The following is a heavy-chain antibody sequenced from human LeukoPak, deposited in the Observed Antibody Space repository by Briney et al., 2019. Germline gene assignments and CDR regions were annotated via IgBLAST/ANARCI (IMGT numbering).Heavy chain of an antibody. CDR1: GYTFTGYY. Sequence: VASVKVSCKASGYTFTGYYMHWVRQAPGQGLEWMGWINPNSGGTNYAQKFQGRVTMTRDTSISTAYMELSRLRSDDTAVYYCARARFERQWLVKPIDYWGQGTLVTVSS. CDR3: ARARFERQWLVKPIDY. J-gene: IGHJ4*02. V-gene: IGHV1-2*02. CDR2: INPNSGGT. D-gene: IGHD6-19*01.